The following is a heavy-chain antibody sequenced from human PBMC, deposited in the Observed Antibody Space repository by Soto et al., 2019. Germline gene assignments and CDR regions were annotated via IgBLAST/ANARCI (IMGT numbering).Heavy chain of an antibody. D-gene: IGHD3-22*01. CDR1: GFTFSSYG. CDR2: IWYDGSNK. Sequence: GGSLRLSCAASGFTFSSYGMHWVRQAPGKGLEWVAVIWYDGSNKYYADSVKGRFTISRDNSKNTLYLQMNSLRAEDTAVYYCARDLYYYDSSGYYPLDYWGQGTLVTVSS. V-gene: IGHV3-33*01. CDR3: ARDLYYYDSSGYYPLDY. J-gene: IGHJ4*02.